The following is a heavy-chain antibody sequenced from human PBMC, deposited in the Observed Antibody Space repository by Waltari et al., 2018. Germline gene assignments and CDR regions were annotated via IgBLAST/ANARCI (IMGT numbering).Heavy chain of an antibody. D-gene: IGHD3-3*01. V-gene: IGHV3-74*01. Sequence: EVEVVESGGGLATPGGSLGPSCAGSGLTLNTYLMHWVRQAPGKGLVWVSHISSDGNIANYADSVKGRFTISRDNAKNTLFLQMNSLRVEDTAVYYCTTSHNYTTFDIWGQGTVVTVSS. J-gene: IGHJ3*02. CDR1: GLTLNTYL. CDR3: TTSHNYTTFDI. CDR2: ISSDGNIA.